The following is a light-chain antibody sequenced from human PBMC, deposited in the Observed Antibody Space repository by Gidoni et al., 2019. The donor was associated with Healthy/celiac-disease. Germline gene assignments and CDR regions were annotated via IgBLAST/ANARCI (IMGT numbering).Light chain of an antibody. CDR3: QQYDSSPRT. CDR2: GAS. CDR1: QSVSSSY. Sequence: EIALTQSPGTLSSSPGGKAILSCRASQSVSSSYLAWYQQKPGQAPRLLIYGASSRATGIPARFSGSGSGTDFTLTISRLEPEDFAVYYCQQYDSSPRTFGQGTKLEIK. V-gene: IGKV3-20*01. J-gene: IGKJ2*01.